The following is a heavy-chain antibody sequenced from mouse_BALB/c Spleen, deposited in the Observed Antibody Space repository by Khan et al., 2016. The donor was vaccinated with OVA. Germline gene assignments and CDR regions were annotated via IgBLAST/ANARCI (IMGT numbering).Heavy chain of an antibody. CDR3: APAGNGDYFDY. Sequence: EVQLQQSGAELVKPGASVKLSCTASGFNIKDTHMHWVKQRPEQGLEWIGRIDPANDNSKYDPRFQGKATITADTSSNTAYLHLSSLTSEATAVYYCAPAGNGDYFDYWGQGTTLTVSS. CDR1: GFNIKDTH. J-gene: IGHJ2*01. CDR2: IDPANDNS. V-gene: IGHV14-3*02. D-gene: IGHD4-1*01.